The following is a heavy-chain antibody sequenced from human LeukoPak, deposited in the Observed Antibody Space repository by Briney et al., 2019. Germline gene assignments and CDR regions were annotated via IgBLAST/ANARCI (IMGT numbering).Heavy chain of an antibody. D-gene: IGHD3-10*01. CDR1: GGSMSSYY. J-gene: IGHJ4*02. V-gene: IGHV4-59*12. CDR2: IYHSGST. CDR3: ARGSYGSGSYLFYYFDY. Sequence: SETLSLTCSVSGGSMSSYYWSWIRQSPGKGLEWIGYIYHSGSTDYNSSLKSRVTISEDTSKKQFSLKVSSVTAADTAVYYCARGSYGSGSYLFYYFDYWGQGTLVTVSS.